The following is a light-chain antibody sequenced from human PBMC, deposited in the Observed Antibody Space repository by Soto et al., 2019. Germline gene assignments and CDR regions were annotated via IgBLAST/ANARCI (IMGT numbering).Light chain of an antibody. CDR3: CSYAGSPFV. V-gene: IGLV2-11*01. J-gene: IGLJ1*01. Sequence: QSALTQPRSVSGSPGQSVTISCTGTSSDVGGYNYVSWYQQHPGKAPKLIISDVGKRPSGVPDRFSGSKSGNTASLTISGLQAEDEADYYCCSYAGSPFVFGTGTKVTVL. CDR2: DVG. CDR1: SSDVGGYNY.